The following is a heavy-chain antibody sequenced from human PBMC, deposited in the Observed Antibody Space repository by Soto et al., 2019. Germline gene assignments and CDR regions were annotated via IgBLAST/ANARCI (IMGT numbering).Heavy chain of an antibody. CDR2: IFSNDEK. J-gene: IGHJ6*02. CDR1: GFSLSNARMG. V-gene: IGHV2-26*01. D-gene: IGHD3-16*01. Sequence: QVTLKESGPVLVKPTETLTLTCTVSGFSLSNARMGVSWIRQPPGKALEWLAHIFSNDEKSYSTSLKSRLTFYKDTSKRQVVLTMTNMDPVDTATYYCARQGALGTYYYYGMDVWGQGTTVTVSS. CDR3: ARQGALGTYYYYGMDV.